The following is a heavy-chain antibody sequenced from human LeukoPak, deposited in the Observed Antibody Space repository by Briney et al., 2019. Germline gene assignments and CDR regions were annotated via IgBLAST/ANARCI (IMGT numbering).Heavy chain of an antibody. J-gene: IGHJ4*02. CDR2: IYTSGST. V-gene: IGHV4-4*07. CDR3: ARGGAGYCSSTSCYVPRPFDY. Sequence: PSETLSLTCTVSGGSISSYYWSWIRQPAGKGLEWIGRIYTSGSTNYNPSLKSRVTMSVDTSKHQFSLKLSSGTAADTAVYYCARGGAGYCSSTSCYVPRPFDYWGQGTLVTVSS. CDR1: GGSISSYY. D-gene: IGHD2-2*01.